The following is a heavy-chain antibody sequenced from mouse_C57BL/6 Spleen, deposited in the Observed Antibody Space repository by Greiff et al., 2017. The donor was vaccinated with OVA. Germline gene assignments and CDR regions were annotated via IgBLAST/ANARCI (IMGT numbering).Heavy chain of an antibody. Sequence: VQLQQSGPELVKPGASVKISCKASGYSFTGYYMNWVKQSPEKSLEWIGEINPSTGGTTYNQKFKAKATLTVDKSSSTAYLQLKSLTSEDSAVYYCARSVFFDYWGQGTTVTVSS. CDR3: ARSVFFDY. CDR1: GYSFTGYY. CDR2: INPSTGGT. V-gene: IGHV1-42*01. J-gene: IGHJ2*01.